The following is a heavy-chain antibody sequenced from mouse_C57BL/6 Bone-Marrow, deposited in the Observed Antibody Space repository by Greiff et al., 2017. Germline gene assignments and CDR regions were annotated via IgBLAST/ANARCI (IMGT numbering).Heavy chain of an antibody. Sequence: QVQLKQSGAELARPGASVKMSCKASGYTFTSYTMHWVKQRPGQGLEWIGYINPSSGYTKYNQKFKDKATLTADKSSSTAYMQLSSLTSEDSAVXYCARGGPKGVFDYWGQGTTLTVSS. CDR1: GYTFTSYT. J-gene: IGHJ2*01. CDR3: ARGGPKGVFDY. V-gene: IGHV1-4*01. CDR2: INPSSGYT. D-gene: IGHD1-1*02.